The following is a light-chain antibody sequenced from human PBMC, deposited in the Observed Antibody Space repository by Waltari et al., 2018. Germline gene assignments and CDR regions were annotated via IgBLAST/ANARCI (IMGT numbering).Light chain of an antibody. CDR1: SNHVASYNL. Sequence: QSALTQPASVSGSPGPSITIPCTRTSNHVASYNLVSWYQQHPGKAPNLIIYEANKRPSGISNRLSGSKSGNTASLTISGLEAEDEAEYYCCSYAGSIFVFGTGTKVTVL. J-gene: IGLJ1*01. CDR2: EAN. V-gene: IGLV2-23*01. CDR3: CSYAGSIFV.